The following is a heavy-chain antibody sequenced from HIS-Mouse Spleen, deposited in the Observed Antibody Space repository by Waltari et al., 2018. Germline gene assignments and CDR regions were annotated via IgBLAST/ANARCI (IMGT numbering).Heavy chain of an antibody. J-gene: IGHJ5*02. V-gene: IGHV3-21*01. D-gene: IGHD6-19*01. CDR2: ISSSSSYI. CDR3: ARDAAINSSGDSSP. Sequence: EVQLVESGGGLVKPGGSLRLSCAASGFTFSSYSMNWVRQAPGKGLEWVSSISSSSSYIYYADSVKGRVTISRDNAKNSLYLQMNSLRAEDTAVYYCARDAAINSSGDSSPWGQGTLVTVSS. CDR1: GFTFSSYS.